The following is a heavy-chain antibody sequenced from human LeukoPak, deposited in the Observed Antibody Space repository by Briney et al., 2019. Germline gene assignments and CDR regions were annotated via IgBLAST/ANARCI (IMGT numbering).Heavy chain of an antibody. CDR1: GGTFSSYA. CDR2: INPSGGST. V-gene: IGHV1-46*01. D-gene: IGHD4-23*01. CDR3: ARAPNYGGGDY. J-gene: IGHJ4*02. Sequence: ASVKVSCKASGGTFSSYAISWVRQAPGQGLEWMGIINPSGGSTTYAQKFQDRVTMTRDTSTSTVYMEMSSLRSDDTAVYYCARAPNYGGGDYWGQGTLVTVSS.